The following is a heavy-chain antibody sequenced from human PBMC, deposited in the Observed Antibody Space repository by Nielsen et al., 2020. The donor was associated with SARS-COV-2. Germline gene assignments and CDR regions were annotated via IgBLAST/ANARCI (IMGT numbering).Heavy chain of an antibody. J-gene: IGHJ5*02. Sequence: ASVKVSCKASGYTFTDYYIHWVRQAPGQGLEWMGRINPNSGGTIYAQNFQGRVTLTRDTSTSTVYMELSSLRSEDTAVYYCARETYYSDSSEPPYNWFDPWGQGTLVTVSS. D-gene: IGHD3-22*01. CDR1: GYTFTDYY. CDR2: INPNSGGT. CDR3: ARETYYSDSSEPPYNWFDP. V-gene: IGHV1-2*06.